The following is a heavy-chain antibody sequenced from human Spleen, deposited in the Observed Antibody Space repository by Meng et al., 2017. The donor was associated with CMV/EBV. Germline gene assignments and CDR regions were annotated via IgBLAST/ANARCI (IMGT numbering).Heavy chain of an antibody. CDR1: GFSNSSNS. V-gene: IGHV3-53*01. D-gene: IGHD2/OR15-2a*01. Sequence: CAASGFSNSSNSLSWVRQAPGKGLEWVSVIYRGGSTHYVDSVKGRFTISRDNLRNTVSLQMNSLRVEDTAMYYCVRDRNGDYFGRFDIWGQGTLVTVSS. J-gene: IGHJ4*02. CDR3: VRDRNGDYFGRFDI. CDR2: IYRGGST.